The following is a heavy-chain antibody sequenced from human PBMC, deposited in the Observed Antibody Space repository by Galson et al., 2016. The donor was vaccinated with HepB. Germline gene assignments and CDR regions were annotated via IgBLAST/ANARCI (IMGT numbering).Heavy chain of an antibody. J-gene: IGHJ6*04. CDR2: IYYSGST. CDR1: GGSISSGDYY. CDR3: ARGGKYCSGGNCYYYFYYGMDV. V-gene: IGHV4-30-4*01. Sequence: TLSLTCTVSGGSISSGDYYWSWIRQPPGKGLEWIGYIYYSGSTYYNPSLKSRVTISVDTPKNQFSLKLSSVTAADTAVYYCARGGKYCSGGNCYYYFYYGMDVWGKGTTVTVSS. D-gene: IGHD2-15*01.